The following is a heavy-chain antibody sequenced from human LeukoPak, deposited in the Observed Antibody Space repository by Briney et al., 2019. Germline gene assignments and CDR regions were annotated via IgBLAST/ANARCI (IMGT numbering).Heavy chain of an antibody. CDR3: AREIGPIQLHLWGSAFDY. D-gene: IGHD5-18*01. J-gene: IGHJ4*02. V-gene: IGHV1-46*01. CDR2: INPRGGSA. Sequence: GASVKVSCKASGYTFTGYYIHWVRQAPGQGLEWMGIINPRGGSASYAQKFQGRVTMTRDTSTSTVYMELSSLRSADTALYYCAREIGPIQLHLWGSAFDYWGQGSLVTVSS. CDR1: GYTFTGYY.